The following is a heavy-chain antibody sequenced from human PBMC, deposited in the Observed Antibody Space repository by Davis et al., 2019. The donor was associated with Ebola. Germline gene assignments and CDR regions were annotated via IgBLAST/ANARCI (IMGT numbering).Heavy chain of an antibody. D-gene: IGHD1-26*01. CDR3: ARDVPDPGGASLYYYYYGMDV. CDR1: GFTFSSYW. CDR2: IKQDGSEK. Sequence: GESLKISCAASGFTFSSYWMSWVRQAPGKGLEWVANIKQDGSEKYYVDSVKGRFTISRDNAKNSLYLQMNSLRAEDTAVYYCARDVPDPGGASLYYYYYGMDVWGQGTTVTVSS. V-gene: IGHV3-7*03. J-gene: IGHJ6*02.